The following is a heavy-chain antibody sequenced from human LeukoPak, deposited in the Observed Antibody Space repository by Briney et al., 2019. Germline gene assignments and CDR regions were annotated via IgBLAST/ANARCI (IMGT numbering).Heavy chain of an antibody. D-gene: IGHD6-13*01. J-gene: IGHJ4*02. CDR2: IYHSGST. CDR1: GGSVSSSSYY. Sequence: SSETLSLTCTVSGGSVSSSSYYWGWIRQPPGKGLEWIGSIYHSGSTYYNPSLKIRVTISVDTSKNQFSLKLRSVTAADTAVYYCARGSSSLADDYWGQGTLVTVSS. V-gene: IGHV4-39*07. CDR3: ARGSSSLADDY.